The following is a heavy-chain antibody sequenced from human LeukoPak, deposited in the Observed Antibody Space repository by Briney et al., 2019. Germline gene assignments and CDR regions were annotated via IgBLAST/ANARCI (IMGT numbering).Heavy chain of an antibody. J-gene: IGHJ4*02. CDR1: GGSFSGYY. V-gene: IGHV4-34*01. D-gene: IGHD2-2*01. Sequence: PSETLSLTCAVYGGSFSGYYWRWIRQPPGKGLEWIGEINHSGSTNYNPSLKSRVTISLDTSKNQFSLKLSSVTAADTAVYYCARGLLGYCSSTSCRTGGVCGDWGQGTLVTVSS. CDR3: ARGLLGYCSSTSCRTGGVCGD. CDR2: INHSGST.